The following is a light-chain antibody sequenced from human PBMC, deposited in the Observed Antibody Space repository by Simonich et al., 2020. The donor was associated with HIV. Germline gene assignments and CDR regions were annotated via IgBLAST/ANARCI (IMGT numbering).Light chain of an antibody. V-gene: IGLV3-25*03. CDR3: QSADISGNVV. J-gene: IGLJ2*01. Sequence: SYELTQPPSVSVSPGQTARITCSGDALPKQYAYWYQQKPGQAPVLVLYKDNERPSGIPERFSGSSSGTTVTLTITGVQADDEADYYCQSADISGNVVFGGGTKLTVL. CDR1: ALPKQY. CDR2: KDN.